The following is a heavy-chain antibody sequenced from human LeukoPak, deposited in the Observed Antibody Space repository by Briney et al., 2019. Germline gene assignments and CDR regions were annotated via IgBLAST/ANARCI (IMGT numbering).Heavy chain of an antibody. J-gene: IGHJ4*02. Sequence: GASVKVSCKASGYTFTGYYMHWVRQAPEQGLEWMGWINPNSGGTNYAQKFQGRVTMTRDTSISTAYMELSRLRSDDTAVYYCARDYTDNHVFHYWGQGTLVTVSS. CDR2: INPNSGGT. CDR3: ARDYTDNHVFHY. D-gene: IGHD3-16*01. V-gene: IGHV1-2*02. CDR1: GYTFTGYY.